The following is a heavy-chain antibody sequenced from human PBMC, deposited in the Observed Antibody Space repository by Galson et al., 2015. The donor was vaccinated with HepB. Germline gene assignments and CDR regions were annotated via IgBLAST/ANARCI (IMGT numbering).Heavy chain of an antibody. V-gene: IGHV3-66*01. J-gene: IGHJ6*02. CDR3: ASHSSGNSYGMDV. Sequence: SLRLSCAASGFTVSSNYMSWVRQAPGKGLEWVSVIYSGGSTYYADSVKGRFTISRDNSKNTLYLQMNSLRAEDTAVYYCASHSSGNSYGMDVWGQGTTVTVSS. CDR1: GFTVSSNY. CDR2: IYSGGST. D-gene: IGHD6-25*01.